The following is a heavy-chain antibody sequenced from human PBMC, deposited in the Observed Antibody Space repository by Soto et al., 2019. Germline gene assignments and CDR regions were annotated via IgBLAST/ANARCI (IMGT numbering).Heavy chain of an antibody. J-gene: IGHJ4*02. Sequence: SETLSLTCAVYGGSFSGYYWSWIRQPPGKGLEWIGEINHSGSTNYNPSLKSRVTISVDTSKNQFSLKLSSVTAADTAVYYCARGVNLSYWGQGTLVTVSS. CDR3: ARGVNLSY. CDR2: INHSGST. CDR1: GGSFSGYY. V-gene: IGHV4-34*01.